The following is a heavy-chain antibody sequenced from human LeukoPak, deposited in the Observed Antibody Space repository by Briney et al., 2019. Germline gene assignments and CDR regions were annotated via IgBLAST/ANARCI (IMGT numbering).Heavy chain of an antibody. CDR3: ATASSGYYSPTLYGMDV. D-gene: IGHD3-22*01. CDR1: GGSISSYY. J-gene: IGHJ6*02. CDR2: INHSGST. V-gene: IGHV4-34*01. Sequence: SETLSLTCTDSGGSISSYYWSWIRQPPGKGLEWIGEINHSGSTNYNPSLKSRVTISVDTSKNQFSLKLSSVTAADTAVYYCATASSGYYSPTLYGMDVWGQGTTVTVSS.